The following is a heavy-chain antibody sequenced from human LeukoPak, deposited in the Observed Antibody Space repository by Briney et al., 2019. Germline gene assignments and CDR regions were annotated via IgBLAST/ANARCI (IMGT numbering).Heavy chain of an antibody. CDR1: GFTFSSYS. Sequence: GGSLRLSCAASGFTFSSYSMNWVRQAPGKGLEWASSISSSSSYIYYADSVKGRFTISRDNAKNSLYLQMNSLRAEDTAVYYRARDRDCSGGSCYSYDYWGQGTLVTVSS. V-gene: IGHV3-21*01. J-gene: IGHJ4*02. CDR2: ISSSSSYI. CDR3: ARDRDCSGGSCYSYDY. D-gene: IGHD2-15*01.